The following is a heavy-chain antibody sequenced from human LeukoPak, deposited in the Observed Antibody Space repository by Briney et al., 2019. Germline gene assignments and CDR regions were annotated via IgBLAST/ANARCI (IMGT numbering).Heavy chain of an antibody. D-gene: IGHD2-21*02. Sequence: SETLSLTCTVSGGSINSFYWSWIRQPPGKGLEWIGYIYYSGDTNYNPSLKSRVTMSVDTSKNQFSLKLTSVTAADTAVYYCARHGHHGDHDYWGQGTLVTVSS. V-gene: IGHV4-59*08. CDR1: GGSINSFY. J-gene: IGHJ4*02. CDR2: IYYSGDT. CDR3: ARHGHHGDHDY.